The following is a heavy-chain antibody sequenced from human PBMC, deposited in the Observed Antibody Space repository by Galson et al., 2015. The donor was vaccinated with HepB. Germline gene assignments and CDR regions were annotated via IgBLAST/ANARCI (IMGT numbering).Heavy chain of an antibody. CDR3: ARLKIDSPHTAMVTGDY. CDR1: GGTFSSYA. D-gene: IGHD5-18*01. Sequence: SVKVSCKASGGTFSSYAISWVRQAPGQGLEWMGGIIPIFGTANYAQKFQGRVTITADESTSTAYMELSSLRSEDTAVYYCARLKIDSPHTAMVTGDYWGQGTLVTVSS. V-gene: IGHV1-69*13. CDR2: IIPIFGTA. J-gene: IGHJ4*02.